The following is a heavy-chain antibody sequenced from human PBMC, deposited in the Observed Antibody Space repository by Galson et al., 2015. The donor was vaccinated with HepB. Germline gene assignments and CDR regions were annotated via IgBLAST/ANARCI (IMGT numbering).Heavy chain of an antibody. J-gene: IGHJ4*02. Sequence: SLRLSCAASGFTVSSNYMSWVRQAPGKGLEWVSVIYSGGSTYYADSVKGRFTISRDNSKNTLYLQMNSLRAEDTAVYYCARGVGYCSSTGCWDRYYFDYWGQGTLVTVSS. CDR3: ARGVGYCSSTGCWDRYYFDY. D-gene: IGHD2-2*01. CDR2: IYSGGST. CDR1: GFTVSSNY. V-gene: IGHV3-53*01.